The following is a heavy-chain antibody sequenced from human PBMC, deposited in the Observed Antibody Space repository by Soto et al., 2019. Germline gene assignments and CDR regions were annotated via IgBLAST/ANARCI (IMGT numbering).Heavy chain of an antibody. V-gene: IGHV3-33*01. CDR1: GFTFSSYG. Sequence: QVQLVESGGGVVQPGRSLSLSCAASGFTFSSYGIHWVRQAPGKGLEWVAVIWSDGSNKYYADSVKGRVTISRDNTKNKLYLQMNSLRAEDTAVYYCAREVLVRGIKYHAMDVWGQGTTVTVSS. D-gene: IGHD3-10*01. CDR2: IWSDGSNK. CDR3: AREVLVRGIKYHAMDV. J-gene: IGHJ6*02.